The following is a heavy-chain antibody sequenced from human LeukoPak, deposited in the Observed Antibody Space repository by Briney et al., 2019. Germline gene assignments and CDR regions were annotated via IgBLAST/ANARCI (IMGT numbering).Heavy chain of an antibody. J-gene: IGHJ1*01. CDR2: ISAYNGNT. V-gene: IGHV1-18*01. Sequence: ASVKVSCKASGYTFTSYGISWVRQAPGQGLEWMGWISAYNGNTNYAQKFQGRVTITADKSTSTAYMELSSLRSEDTAVYYCARDRAYYDSSGSGYFQHWGQGTLVTVSS. CDR1: GYTFTSYG. D-gene: IGHD3-22*01. CDR3: ARDRAYYDSSGSGYFQH.